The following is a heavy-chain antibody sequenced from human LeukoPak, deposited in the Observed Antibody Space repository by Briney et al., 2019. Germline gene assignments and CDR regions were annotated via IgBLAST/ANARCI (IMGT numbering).Heavy chain of an antibody. D-gene: IGHD3-22*01. V-gene: IGHV4-34*01. J-gene: IGHJ4*02. CDR3: TRRHPGSGYSYDF. Sequence: SETLSLTCSVSGGSFRDHYWSWIRQPPGEGLEWIAEISPSGTSTYNPSLRSRVTISVDTSKNQFSLKLTSVTAADTAVYYCTRRHPGSGYSYDFWGQGTLVTVPP. CDR1: GGSFRDHY. CDR2: ISPSGTS.